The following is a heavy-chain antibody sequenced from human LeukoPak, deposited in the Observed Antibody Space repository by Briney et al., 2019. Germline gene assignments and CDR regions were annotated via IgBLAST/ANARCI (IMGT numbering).Heavy chain of an antibody. CDR3: ARTYYDFWSGYYTGILFDY. D-gene: IGHD3-3*01. CDR1: GFTFSSYW. V-gene: IGHV3-7*01. CDR2: IKQDGSEK. J-gene: IGHJ4*02. Sequence: GGSLRLSCAASGFTFSSYWMSWVRQAPGKGLEWVANIKQDGSEKYYVDSVKGRFTISRDNAKNSLYLQMNSLRAEDTAVYYCARTYYDFWSGYYTGILFDYWGQGTLVTVSS.